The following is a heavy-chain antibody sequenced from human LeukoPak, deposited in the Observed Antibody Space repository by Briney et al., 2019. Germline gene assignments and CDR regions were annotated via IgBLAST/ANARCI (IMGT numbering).Heavy chain of an antibody. Sequence: GGSLRLSCAASGFTFSSYGMHWVRQAPGKGLEWVAVISYDGSNKYYADSVKGRSTISRDNSKNTLYLQMNSLRAEDTAVYYCAKGVYSSWTNWFDPWGQGTLVTVSS. D-gene: IGHD6-13*01. CDR2: ISYDGSNK. CDR3: AKGVYSSWTNWFDP. CDR1: GFTFSSYG. J-gene: IGHJ5*02. V-gene: IGHV3-30*18.